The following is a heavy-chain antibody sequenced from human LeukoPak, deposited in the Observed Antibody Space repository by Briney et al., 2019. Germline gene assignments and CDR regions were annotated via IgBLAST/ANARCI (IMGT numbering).Heavy chain of an antibody. CDR1: GFTFSSYS. D-gene: IGHD3-10*01. CDR2: ISSSSSYI. CDR3: ARDQITMVRGVIIKDYYYYYMDV. Sequence: GGSLRLSCAASGFTFSSYSMNWVRQAPGKGLEWVSSISSSSSYIYYADSVKGRFTISRDNAKNSLYLQMNSLRAEDTAVYYCARDQITMVRGVIIKDYYYYYMDVWGKGTTVTVSS. J-gene: IGHJ6*03. V-gene: IGHV3-21*01.